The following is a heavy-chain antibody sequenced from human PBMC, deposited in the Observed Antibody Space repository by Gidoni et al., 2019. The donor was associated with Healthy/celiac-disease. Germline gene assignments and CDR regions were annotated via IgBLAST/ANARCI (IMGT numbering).Heavy chain of an antibody. J-gene: IGHJ4*02. D-gene: IGHD6-13*01. CDR3: AKGARSSSWYSLYYYFDY. V-gene: IGHV3-9*01. Sequence: DVQLVESGGGLVQPGRSLRLSCAASGLTFDDYAMHWVRQAPGKGLGWVSGISRNSGSIGYGDSEKGRFTISRNNDKNSLYLQMNSRRAEDAALYYCAKGARSSSWYSLYYYFDYWGQGTLVTVSS. CDR2: ISRNSGSI. CDR1: GLTFDDYA.